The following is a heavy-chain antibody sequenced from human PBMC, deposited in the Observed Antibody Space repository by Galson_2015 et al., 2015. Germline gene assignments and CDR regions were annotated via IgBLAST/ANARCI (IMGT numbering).Heavy chain of an antibody. V-gene: IGHV3-23*01. CDR2: ISGSGGST. J-gene: IGHJ4*02. CDR3: AKASPYYGSGSYVYYFNY. CDR1: GFTFSSYA. Sequence: SLRLSCAASGFTFSSYAMSWVRQAPGKGLEWVSAISGSGGSTYYADSVKGRFTISRDNSKNTLYLQMNSLRAEDTAVYYCAKASPYYGSGSYVYYFNYWGQGTLVTVSS. D-gene: IGHD3-10*01.